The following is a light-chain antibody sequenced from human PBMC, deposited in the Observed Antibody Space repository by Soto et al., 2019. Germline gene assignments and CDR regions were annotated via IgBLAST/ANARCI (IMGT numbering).Light chain of an antibody. CDR1: QSVSRY. J-gene: IGKJ1*01. Sequence: EIVLTQSPATLSVSPGERATLSCRASQSVSRYLAWYQQKPGQAPRLLIYGASNRATGIPDRFSGSGSGTDFTLTISRLEPEDFAVYYCQQYGSSGTFGQGTKVDI. V-gene: IGKV3-20*01. CDR3: QQYGSSGT. CDR2: GAS.